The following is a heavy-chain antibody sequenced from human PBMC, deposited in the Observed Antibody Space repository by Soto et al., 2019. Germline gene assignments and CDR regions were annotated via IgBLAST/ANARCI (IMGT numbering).Heavy chain of an antibody. Sequence: GGSLRLSCAASGFPFSPYALNWGRPAPGKGLEWVSTITNSGGITYYADSVKGRFTISRDNSQNTLYLQMNSLRAEDTAIYYCAKDRSGTTADAFDIWGQGTMVTVSS. J-gene: IGHJ3*02. D-gene: IGHD1-1*01. V-gene: IGHV3-23*01. CDR3: AKDRSGTTADAFDI. CDR1: GFPFSPYA. CDR2: ITNSGGIT.